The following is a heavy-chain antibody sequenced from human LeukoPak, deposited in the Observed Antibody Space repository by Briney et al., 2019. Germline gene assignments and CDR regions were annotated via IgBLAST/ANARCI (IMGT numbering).Heavy chain of an antibody. J-gene: IGHJ4*02. CDR2: IYSGGST. Sequence: GRSLRLSCAASGFTVSSNYMSWVRQAPGKGLEWVSVIYSGGSTYYADSVKGRFTISRDNSKNTLYLQMNSLRAEDTAVYYCARDRRRVFDYWGQGTLVTVSS. CDR3: ARDRRRVFDY. V-gene: IGHV3-66*01. CDR1: GFTVSSNY.